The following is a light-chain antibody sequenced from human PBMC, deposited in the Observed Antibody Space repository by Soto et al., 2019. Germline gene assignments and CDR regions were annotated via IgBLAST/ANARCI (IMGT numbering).Light chain of an antibody. CDR1: QSIRGY. J-gene: IGKJ5*01. V-gene: IGKV1-39*01. CDR3: QEGYTTPIT. CDR2: TAS. Sequence: DLQMTQSDSARAASGRGGAPSGCRASQSIRGYLNWYQQKPGKAPKPLIYTASTLHSGVPSRFSGSASARDFTLTISSLQTDDFGTYYCQEGYTTPITFGQGTRLEIK.